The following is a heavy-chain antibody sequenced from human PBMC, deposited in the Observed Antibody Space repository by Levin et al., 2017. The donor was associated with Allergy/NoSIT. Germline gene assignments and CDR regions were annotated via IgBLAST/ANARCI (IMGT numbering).Heavy chain of an antibody. CDR3: ARDHMVRGVRPPPDAFDI. CDR2: IYSGGST. J-gene: IGHJ3*02. CDR1: GFTVSSNY. Sequence: RPGESLKISCAASGFTVSSNYMSWVRQAPGKGLEWVSVIYSGGSTYYADSVKGRFTISRDNSKNTLYLQMNSLRAEDTAVYYCARDHMVRGVRPPPDAFDIWGQGTMVTVSS. V-gene: IGHV3-66*02. D-gene: IGHD3-10*01.